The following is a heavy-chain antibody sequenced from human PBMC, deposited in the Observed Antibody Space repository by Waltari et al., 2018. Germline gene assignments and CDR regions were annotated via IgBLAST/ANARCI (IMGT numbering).Heavy chain of an antibody. J-gene: IGHJ4*02. CDR3: AREGGNSDFDY. Sequence: EVQLVESGGGLVQPGGSLRLPCAASGFTFSSYWMHLFRQAPGKGLVWVSRINTDGSSTSYADSVKGRFTISRDNAKNTLYLQMNSLRAEDTAVYYCAREGGNSDFDYWGQGTLVTVSS. V-gene: IGHV3-74*01. CDR2: INTDGSST. CDR1: GFTFSSYW. D-gene: IGHD4-4*01.